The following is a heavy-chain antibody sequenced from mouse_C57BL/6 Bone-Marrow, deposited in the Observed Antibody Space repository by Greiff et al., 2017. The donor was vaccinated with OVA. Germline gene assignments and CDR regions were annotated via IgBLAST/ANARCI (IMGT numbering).Heavy chain of an antibody. CDR3: ARPSLGDGYCYAMDD. CDR1: GYTFTDYY. D-gene: IGHD2-3*01. J-gene: IGHJ4*01. V-gene: IGHV1-19*01. CDR2: INPYNGGT. Sequence: VQLQQSGPVLVKPGASVKMSCKASGYTFTDYYMNWVKQSHGKSLEWIGVINPYNGGTSYNQKFKGKATLTVDKSSSTAYMELNSLISEDSAVYYCARPSLGDGYCYAMDDWGQGTSVTVSS.